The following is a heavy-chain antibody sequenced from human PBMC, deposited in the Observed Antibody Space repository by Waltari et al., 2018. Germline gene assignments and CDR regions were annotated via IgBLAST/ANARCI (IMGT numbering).Heavy chain of an antibody. V-gene: IGHV1-24*01. CDR1: GYTLTELS. D-gene: IGHD3-16*02. CDR2: FDPEDGET. Sequence: QVQLVQSGAEVKKPGASVKVSCKVSGYTLTELSMHWVRQAPGKGLEWMGGFDPEDGETIYAQKYQGRVTMTEDTSTDTAYMELSSLRSEDTATYYCAHSIGYDYIWGSYRPDYWGQGTLVTVSS. J-gene: IGHJ4*02. CDR3: AHSIGYDYIWGSYRPDY.